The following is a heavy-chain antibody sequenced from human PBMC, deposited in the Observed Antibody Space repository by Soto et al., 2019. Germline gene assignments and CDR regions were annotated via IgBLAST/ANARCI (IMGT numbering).Heavy chain of an antibody. V-gene: IGHV3-15*01. CDR3: TTGIYYDILTGYHNVAY. CDR2: IKSKTDGGTA. J-gene: IGHJ4*02. Sequence: GGCLRLSCVASGFILSHPWMTWVRQAAGKGLEWVGRIKSKTDGGTADYAAPVKGRATISRDDSKNTVYLQMNSLKTEDTAVYYCTTGIYYDILTGYHNVAYWGQGALVTVSS. CDR1: GFILSHPW. D-gene: IGHD3-9*01.